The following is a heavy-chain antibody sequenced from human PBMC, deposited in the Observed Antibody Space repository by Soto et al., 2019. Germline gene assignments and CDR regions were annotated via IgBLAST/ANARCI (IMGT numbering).Heavy chain of an antibody. CDR3: ARAATDPLSDWLLEGFDY. CDR1: GGTFSSYA. J-gene: IGHJ4*02. D-gene: IGHD3-9*01. CDR2: IIPIFGTA. Sequence: ASVKVSCKASGGTFSSYAISWVRQAPGQGLEWMGGIIPIFGTANYAQKFQGRVTITADESTSTAYMELSSLRSEDTAVYYCARAATDPLSDWLLEGFDYWGQGTLVTVSS. V-gene: IGHV1-69*13.